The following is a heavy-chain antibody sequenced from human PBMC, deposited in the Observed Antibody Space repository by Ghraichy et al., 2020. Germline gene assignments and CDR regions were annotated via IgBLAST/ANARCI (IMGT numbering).Heavy chain of an antibody. V-gene: IGHV3-7*03. CDR2: VKPDEGEK. Sequence: GGSLRLSCEASGFTFSTSWMTWVRQAPGKGLESVANVKPDEGEKDYVDSVKGRFTISRDNGNNSVYLQMNSLRADDTAVYYCARRVAVAGTWIWYFDLWGRGTLVTVSS. CDR3: ARRVAVAGTWIWYFDL. J-gene: IGHJ2*01. CDR1: GFTFSTSW. D-gene: IGHD6-19*01.